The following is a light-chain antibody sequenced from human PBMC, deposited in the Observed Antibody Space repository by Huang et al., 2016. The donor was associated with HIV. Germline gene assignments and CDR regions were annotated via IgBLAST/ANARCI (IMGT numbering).Light chain of an antibody. V-gene: IGKV1-5*03. CDR3: QQYNTYCYT. Sequence: DIQMTQSPSTLSASVGDRVTITCRASQNINTWLAWYQQKPGKATDLRIYRGSSLQVGVPSRFNGDGSGTEFTLTITSLQPDDLGTYYCQQYNTYCYTFGQGTKLEI. CDR2: RGS. J-gene: IGKJ2*01. CDR1: QNINTW.